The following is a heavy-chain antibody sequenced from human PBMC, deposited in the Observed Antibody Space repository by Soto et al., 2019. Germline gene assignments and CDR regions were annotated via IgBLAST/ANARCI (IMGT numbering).Heavy chain of an antibody. CDR3: ASSGWYGNWFDP. V-gene: IGHV4-59*01. Sequence: SETLSLTCTVSGGSISSYYWSWIRQPPGKGLEWIGYIYYSGSTNYNPSLKSRVTISVDTSKNQFSLKLSSVTAADTAVYYCASSGWYGNWFDPWGQGTLVTVSS. J-gene: IGHJ5*02. D-gene: IGHD6-19*01. CDR2: IYYSGST. CDR1: GGSISSYY.